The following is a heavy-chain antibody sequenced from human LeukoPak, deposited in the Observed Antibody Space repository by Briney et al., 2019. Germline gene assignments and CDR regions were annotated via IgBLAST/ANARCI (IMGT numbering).Heavy chain of an antibody. V-gene: IGHV3-30*02. J-gene: IGHJ4*02. Sequence: GGSLRLSCAASGFTFSSYGMHWVRQAPGKGLEWVAFIRYDGSNKYYADSVKGRFTISRDNSKNTLYLQMNSLRAEDTAVYYCANERIAAAGRMDYWGQGTLVTVSS. CDR2: IRYDGSNK. D-gene: IGHD6-13*01. CDR3: ANERIAAAGRMDY. CDR1: GFTFSSYG.